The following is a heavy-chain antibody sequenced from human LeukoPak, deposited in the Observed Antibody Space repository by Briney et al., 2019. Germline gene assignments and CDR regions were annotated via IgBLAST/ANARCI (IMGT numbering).Heavy chain of an antibody. Sequence: PGGSQRLSCAASGFTFSSYSMNWVRQAPGKGLEWVSSISSSSSYIYYADSVKGRFTISRDNAKNSLHLQMNSLRAEDTAVYYCARSGSSGWYECDYWGQGTLVTVSS. D-gene: IGHD6-19*01. V-gene: IGHV3-21*06. CDR3: ARSGSSGWYECDY. CDR2: ISSSSSYI. J-gene: IGHJ4*02. CDR1: GFTFSSYS.